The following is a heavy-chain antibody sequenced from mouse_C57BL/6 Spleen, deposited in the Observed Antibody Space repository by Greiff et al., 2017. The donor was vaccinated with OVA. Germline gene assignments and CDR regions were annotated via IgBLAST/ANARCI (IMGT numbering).Heavy chain of an antibody. CDR2: IHPNSGST. J-gene: IGHJ2*01. Sequence: QVQLQQPGAELVKPGASVKLSCKASGYTFTSYWMHWVKQRPGQGLEWIGMIHPNSGSTNYNEKFKSKATLTVDKSSSTAYMQLSSLTSEDSAVYYCARRGGGDYFDYWGQGTTLTVAS. V-gene: IGHV1-64*01. CDR3: ARRGGGDYFDY. CDR1: GYTFTSYW.